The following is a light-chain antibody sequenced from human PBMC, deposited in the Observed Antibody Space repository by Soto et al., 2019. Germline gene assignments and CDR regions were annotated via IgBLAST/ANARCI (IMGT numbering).Light chain of an antibody. CDR3: QQYNNWPRT. Sequence: EIVMTQSPATLPVSPGDRATLSCRASQSVSNNLVWYQQRPGQAPRLLIYGASTRATGIPARFSGSGSGTEFTLTISSLQSEDFAVYYCQQYNNWPRTFGQGTKVEIK. V-gene: IGKV3-15*01. CDR2: GAS. J-gene: IGKJ1*01. CDR1: QSVSNN.